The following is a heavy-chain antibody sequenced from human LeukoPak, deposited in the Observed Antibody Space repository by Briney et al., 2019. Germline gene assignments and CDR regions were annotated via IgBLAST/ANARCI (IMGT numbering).Heavy chain of an antibody. Sequence: GESLRLSCAASGFTVIGNYMTWVRQAPGKGVEGASVIYSGGRTYYSDSVKGRFTISRDNSNNTLYLQMNRLRTEDTAVYYCAMGATGEYLQFWGQGTLVTVSS. CDR3: AMGATGEYLQF. D-gene: IGHD1-26*01. CDR2: IYSGGRT. J-gene: IGHJ1*01. V-gene: IGHV3-53*01. CDR1: GFTVIGNY.